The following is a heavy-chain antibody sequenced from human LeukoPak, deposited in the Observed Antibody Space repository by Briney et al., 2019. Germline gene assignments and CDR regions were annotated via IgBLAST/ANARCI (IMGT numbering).Heavy chain of an antibody. J-gene: IGHJ4*02. CDR3: ARAGGFFSPFGY. CDR2: IYYSGST. V-gene: IGHV4-31*11. CDR1: GGSISSSNW. D-gene: IGHD3-3*01. Sequence: SETLSLTCAVSGGSISSSNWWSWIRPHPGKGLEWIGYIYYSGSTYYNPSLKSRVTISVDTSKNQFSLKLSSVTAADTAVYYCARAGGFFSPFGYWGQGTLVTVSS.